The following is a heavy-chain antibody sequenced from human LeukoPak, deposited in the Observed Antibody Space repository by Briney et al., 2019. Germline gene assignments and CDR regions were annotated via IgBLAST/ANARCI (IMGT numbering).Heavy chain of an antibody. J-gene: IGHJ5*02. CDR2: ISWNSGSI. V-gene: IGHV3-9*01. CDR3: ARVVVVAADNWFDP. D-gene: IGHD2-15*01. Sequence: GGSLRLSCAASGFTFDDYAMHWVRQAPGKGLEWVSGISWNSGSIGYADSVRGRFTISRDNAKNSLYLQMNSLRAEETALYYCARVVVVAADNWFDPWGQGTLVTVSS. CDR1: GFTFDDYA.